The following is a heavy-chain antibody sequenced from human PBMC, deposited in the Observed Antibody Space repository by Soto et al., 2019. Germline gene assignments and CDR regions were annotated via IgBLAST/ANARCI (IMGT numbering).Heavy chain of an antibody. CDR1: GGSITSGPNH. CDR3: ARDPRDGYGHFDY. CDR2: IFDSERT. V-gene: IGHV4-31*03. D-gene: IGHD5-12*01. J-gene: IGHJ4*02. Sequence: QVQLQESGPGLVKPSQTLSLICTVSGGSITSGPNHWNWIRHHPEKGLEWIGCIFDSERTYYNPSLKGRVSMSLDTSKRQFSLSLNSVTAADTAVYYCARDPRDGYGHFDYWGQGILFTVSS.